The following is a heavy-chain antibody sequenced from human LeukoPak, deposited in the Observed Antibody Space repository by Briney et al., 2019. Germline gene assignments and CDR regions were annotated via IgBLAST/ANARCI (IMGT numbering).Heavy chain of an antibody. CDR2: INPNSGGT. J-gene: IGHJ4*02. V-gene: IGHV1-2*02. CDR3: ARDSWYESSGYLTADS. CDR1: GYTFTGYY. D-gene: IGHD3-22*01. Sequence: ASVKVSCKASGYTFTGYYMHWVRQAPGQGLEWMGWINPNSGGTNYAQKFQGRVTISIDTSMSQFSLELTSVTAADTAVYYCARDSWYESSGYLTADSWGQGAQVTVSS.